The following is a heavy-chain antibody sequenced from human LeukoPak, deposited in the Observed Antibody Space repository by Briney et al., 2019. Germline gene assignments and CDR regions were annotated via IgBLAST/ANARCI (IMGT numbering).Heavy chain of an antibody. Sequence: GGSLRLSCAASGFTFSSFAMTWVRQAPGKGLEWVSSITGSHGPPYNTDPVKGRFTISRDNSQNTLYLQMNSLRAEDTAVYYCTKDPNGDYVGAFDPWGQGTLVTVSS. J-gene: IGHJ5*02. V-gene: IGHV3-23*01. D-gene: IGHD4-17*01. CDR2: ITGSHGPP. CDR1: GFTFSSFA. CDR3: TKDPNGDYVGAFDP.